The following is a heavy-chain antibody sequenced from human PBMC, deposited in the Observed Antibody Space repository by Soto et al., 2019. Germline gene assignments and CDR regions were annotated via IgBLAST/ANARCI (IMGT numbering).Heavy chain of an antibody. Sequence: GGSLRLSCAASVFTVSNNYMSWVRQAPGKGLEWVSAVSAGGGSTYYADSVKGRFTISRDNSKNTLYVQMNSLRAEDTAVYYWARDVSSSYDPQNWFAPGGRGALVTVPS. D-gene: IGHD3-22*01. CDR3: ARDVSSSYDPQNWFAP. V-gene: IGHV3-53*01. J-gene: IGHJ5*02. CDR2: SAGGGST. CDR1: VFTVSNNY.